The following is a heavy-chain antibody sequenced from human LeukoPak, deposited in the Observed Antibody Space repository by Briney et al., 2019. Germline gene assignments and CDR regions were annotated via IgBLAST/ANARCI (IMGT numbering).Heavy chain of an antibody. CDR2: IYPGDSDT. Sequence: GESLKISCKGSGYSFTTYWIGWVRQMPGKGLEWMGIIYPGDSDTRYSPSFQGQVTISADKSINTAYLQWSSLKASDSAMYYCARGPLSGSYYFDYWGQGTLVTVSS. J-gene: IGHJ4*02. V-gene: IGHV5-51*01. CDR3: ARGPLSGSYYFDY. D-gene: IGHD1-26*01. CDR1: GYSFTTYW.